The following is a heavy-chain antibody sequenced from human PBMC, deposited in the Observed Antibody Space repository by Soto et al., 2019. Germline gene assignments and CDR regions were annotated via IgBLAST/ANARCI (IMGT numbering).Heavy chain of an antibody. CDR1: GDTFTTYD. CDR2: INPNSGNI. Sequence: GASVKVSCKASGDTFTTYDINWVRQAAGHGLERMGWINPNSGNIGYAQRFQGRVTMTRDTAIRTAYMEVSSLRPDGTAVYYCARGRASGSYYLLDYWGQGTLVTVSS. J-gene: IGHJ4*02. D-gene: IGHD3-10*01. V-gene: IGHV1-8*01. CDR3: ARGRASGSYYLLDY.